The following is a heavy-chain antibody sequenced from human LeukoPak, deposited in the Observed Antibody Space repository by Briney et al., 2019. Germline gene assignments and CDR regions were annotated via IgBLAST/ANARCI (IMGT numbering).Heavy chain of an antibody. D-gene: IGHD2-2*01. CDR2: ISAYNGNT. CDR3: ARSRGQPAADLLFDY. J-gene: IGHJ4*02. V-gene: IGHV1-18*01. CDR1: GYTFTSYG. Sequence: ASVKVSCKASGYTFTSYGISWVRQAPGQGLEWLGWISAYNGNTNYAQKLQGRVTMTTDTSTSTAYMELRSLRSDDTAAYYCARSRGQPAADLLFDYWGQGTLVTVSS.